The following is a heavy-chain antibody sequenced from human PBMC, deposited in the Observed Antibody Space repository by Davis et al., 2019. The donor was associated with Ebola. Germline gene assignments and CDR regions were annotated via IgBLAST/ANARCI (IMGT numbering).Heavy chain of an antibody. Sequence: PGGSLRLSCAASGFTFSNYGMHWVRQAPGKGLEWVALIWYDGSNNYYADSVKGRFTISRDNSKNTLYLQMNSLRAEDTAVYYCARDRVGGYSYGYMGYWGQGTLVTVSS. CDR1: GFTFSNYG. V-gene: IGHV3-33*01. J-gene: IGHJ4*02. D-gene: IGHD5-18*01. CDR3: ARDRVGGYSYGYMGY. CDR2: IWYDGSNN.